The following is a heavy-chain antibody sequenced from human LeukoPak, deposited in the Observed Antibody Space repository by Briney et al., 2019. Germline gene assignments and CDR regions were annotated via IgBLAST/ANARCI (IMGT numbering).Heavy chain of an antibody. CDR2: ISYDGSNK. J-gene: IGHJ4*02. D-gene: IGHD6-19*01. V-gene: IGHV3-30-3*01. Sequence: GRSLRLSCAASGFTFSSYAMHWVRQAPGKGLEWVAVISYDGSNKYYADSVKGRFTISRDNSKNTLYLQMNSLRAEDTAVYYCARDRISSGFDYWGQGTLVTVSS. CDR1: GFTFSSYA. CDR3: ARDRISSGFDY.